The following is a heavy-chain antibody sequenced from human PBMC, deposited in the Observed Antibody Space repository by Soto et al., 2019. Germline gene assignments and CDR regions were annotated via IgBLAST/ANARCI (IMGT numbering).Heavy chain of an antibody. CDR1: GDSISSGGYY. CDR2: IYYTGST. J-gene: IGHJ4*02. V-gene: IGHV4-31*03. CDR3: ARDLGMRHFDY. Sequence: PSETLSLTCTVSGDSISSGGYYWSWIRQHPGKGLEWIGYIYYTGSTYYNPSLKSRITISVDTSKNQFSLKLSSVTAADTAVYYCARDLGMRHFDYSGQATLVTVSS.